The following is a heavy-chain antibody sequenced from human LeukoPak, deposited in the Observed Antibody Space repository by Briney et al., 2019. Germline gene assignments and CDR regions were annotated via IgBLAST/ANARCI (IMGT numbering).Heavy chain of an antibody. CDR2: IYSGGST. CDR3: ASYGDALYYFDY. D-gene: IGHD4-17*01. V-gene: IGHV3-66*01. Sequence: VSFIYSGGSTYYADSVKGRFTISRDNSKNTLYLQMNSLRAEDTAVYYCASYGDALYYFDYWGQGTLVTVSS. J-gene: IGHJ4*02.